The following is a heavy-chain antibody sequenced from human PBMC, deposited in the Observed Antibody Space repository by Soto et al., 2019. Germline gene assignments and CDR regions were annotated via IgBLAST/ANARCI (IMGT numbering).Heavy chain of an antibody. CDR3: ARGADDFWSGYPYYYYGMDV. CDR1: GFTFSSYA. Sequence: GGSLRLSCAASGFTFSSYAMHWVRQAPGQGLEWVAVISYDGSNKYYADSVKGRFTISRDNSKNTLYLQMNSLRAEDTAVYYCARGADDFWSGYPYYYYGMDVWGQGT. CDR2: ISYDGSNK. V-gene: IGHV3-30-3*01. J-gene: IGHJ6*02. D-gene: IGHD3-3*01.